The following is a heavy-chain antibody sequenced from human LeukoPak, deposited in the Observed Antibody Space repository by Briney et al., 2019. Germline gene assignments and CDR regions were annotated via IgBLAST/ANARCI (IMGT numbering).Heavy chain of an antibody. J-gene: IGHJ4*02. CDR3: ARGGIQVSGIDEFDY. D-gene: IGHD6-19*01. CDR2: MKEDGGEE. V-gene: IGHV3-7*04. CDR1: GFAFSYST. Sequence: QPGGSLRLSCVVSGFAFSYSTMTWVRQAPGKGPEWVAKMKEDGGEEHYVDSVKGRFTISRDNAKNSLYLQMNSLRAEDTAVYYCARGGIQVSGIDEFDYWGQGTLVTVSS.